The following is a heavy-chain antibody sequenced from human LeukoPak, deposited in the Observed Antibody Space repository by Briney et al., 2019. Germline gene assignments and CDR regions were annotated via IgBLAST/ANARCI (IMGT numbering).Heavy chain of an antibody. V-gene: IGHV4-34*01. Sequence: SETLSLTCAVYGGSFSGYYWSWIRQPPGKGLEWIGEINHSGSTNYNPSLKSRVTISVDTSKNQFSLKLSSVTAADTAVYYCAREAKSMVRGVIWPRSYYYYYMDVWGKGTTVTISS. CDR3: AREAKSMVRGVIWPRSYYYYYMDV. J-gene: IGHJ6*03. CDR2: INHSGST. CDR1: GGSFSGYY. D-gene: IGHD3-10*01.